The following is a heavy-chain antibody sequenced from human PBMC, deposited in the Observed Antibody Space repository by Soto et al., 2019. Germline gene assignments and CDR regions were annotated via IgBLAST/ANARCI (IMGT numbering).Heavy chain of an antibody. Sequence: GGSLRLSCAASGFTFSSYAMSWVRQAPGKGLEWVSAISGSGGSTYYADSVKGRFTISRDNSKNTLYLQMNSLRAEDTAVYYCAKFLEQLWFGRDLGWFDPWGQGTLVTVSS. D-gene: IGHD5-18*01. CDR2: ISGSGGST. V-gene: IGHV3-23*01. CDR3: AKFLEQLWFGRDLGWFDP. J-gene: IGHJ5*02. CDR1: GFTFSSYA.